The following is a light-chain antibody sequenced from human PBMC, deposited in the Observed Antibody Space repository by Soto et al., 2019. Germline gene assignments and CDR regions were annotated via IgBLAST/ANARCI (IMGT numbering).Light chain of an antibody. CDR2: DAS. V-gene: IGKV3-11*01. CDR1: QSVSSN. CDR3: QRGDT. J-gene: IGKJ5*01. Sequence: EIVLTQSRATLSLSPGERATLSCRASQSVSSNLAWYQQKPGQAPRLLIYDASNRATGIPARFSGSGSGTDFTLTISSLEPEDFAVYYCQRGDTFGQGTRLEIK.